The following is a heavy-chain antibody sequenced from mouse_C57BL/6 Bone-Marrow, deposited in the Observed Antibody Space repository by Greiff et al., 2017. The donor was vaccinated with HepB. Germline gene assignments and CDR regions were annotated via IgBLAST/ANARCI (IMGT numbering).Heavy chain of an antibody. CDR1: GFTFSSYA. V-gene: IGHV5-4*01. Sequence: EVKLMESGGGLVKPGGSLKLSCAASGFTFSSYAMSWVRQTPEKRLEWVATISDGGSYTYYPDNVKGRFTISRDNAKNNLYLQMSHLKSEDTAMYYCARDPVTGAWFAYWGQGTLVTVSA. J-gene: IGHJ3*01. D-gene: IGHD4-1*01. CDR2: ISDGGSYT. CDR3: ARDPVTGAWFAY.